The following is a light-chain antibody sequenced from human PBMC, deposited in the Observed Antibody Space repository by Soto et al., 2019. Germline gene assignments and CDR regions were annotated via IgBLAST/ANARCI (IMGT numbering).Light chain of an antibody. J-gene: IGLJ1*01. CDR3: SSYAGSSNYV. V-gene: IGLV2-8*01. Sequence: QSALTQPPSASGSPGQSVTISCTGTRSDVGGYNYVSWYQQHAGKAPKLMIFEVSQRPSGVPDRFSGSKSGNTASLTVSALQAEDEADYYCSSYAGSSNYVFGTGTKVTVL. CDR2: EVS. CDR1: RSDVGGYNY.